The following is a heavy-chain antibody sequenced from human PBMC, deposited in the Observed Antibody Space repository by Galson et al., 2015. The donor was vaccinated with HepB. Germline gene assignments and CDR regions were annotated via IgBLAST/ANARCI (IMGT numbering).Heavy chain of an antibody. CDR3: ARGRGEAVAGILTGGSYIYYFDY. J-gene: IGHJ4*02. Sequence: SVKVSCKASGGTFSSYAISWVRQAPGQGLEWMGGIIPIFGIANYAQKFQGRVTITADESTSTAYMELSSLRSEDTAVYYCARGRGEAVAGILTGGSYIYYFDYWGQGTLVTVSS. CDR2: IIPIFGIA. V-gene: IGHV1-69*13. CDR1: GGTFSSYA. D-gene: IGHD6-19*01.